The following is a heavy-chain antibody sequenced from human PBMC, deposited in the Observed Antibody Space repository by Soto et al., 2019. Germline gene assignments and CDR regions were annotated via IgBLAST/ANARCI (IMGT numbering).Heavy chain of an antibody. CDR2: IWYDGSNK. CDR3: ARDPYYDSSGYYLRGYFQH. Sequence: GGSLRLSCAASGFTFSSYGLHWVRQAPGKGLEWVAVIWYDGSNKYYADSVKGRFTISRDNSKNTLYLQMNSLRAEDTAVYYCARDPYYDSSGYYLRGYFQHWGQGTLVTVSS. V-gene: IGHV3-33*01. D-gene: IGHD3-22*01. CDR1: GFTFSSYG. J-gene: IGHJ1*01.